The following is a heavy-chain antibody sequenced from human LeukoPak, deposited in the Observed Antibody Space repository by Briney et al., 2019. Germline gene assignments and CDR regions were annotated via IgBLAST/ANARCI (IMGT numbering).Heavy chain of an antibody. CDR1: AFIFSGHW. J-gene: IGHJ4*02. Sequence: GGSLRLSCEGSAFIFSGHWMNWVRQTPGKGLEWVSAISGSGDSTYYGDSVKGRFTISRDNSKNTLYLQMNSLRAEDTAVYYCAKTRPLDSSSWSHGDYWGQGTLVTVSS. CDR3: AKTRPLDSSSWSHGDY. CDR2: ISGSGDST. V-gene: IGHV3-23*01. D-gene: IGHD6-13*01.